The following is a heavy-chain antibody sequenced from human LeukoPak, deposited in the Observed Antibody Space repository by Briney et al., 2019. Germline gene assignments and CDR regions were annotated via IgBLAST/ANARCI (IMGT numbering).Heavy chain of an antibody. CDR1: GGSISSYY. Sequence: SETLSLTCTVSGGSISSYYWSWIRQPPGKGLEWIGYIYYSGSTNYNPSLKSRVTISVDTSKNQFSLKVTSVTAADTAVYYCARVQDDYVWGSYPDYWGQGTLVTVSS. CDR3: ARVQDDYVWGSYPDY. D-gene: IGHD3-16*01. V-gene: IGHV4-59*12. J-gene: IGHJ4*02. CDR2: IYYSGST.